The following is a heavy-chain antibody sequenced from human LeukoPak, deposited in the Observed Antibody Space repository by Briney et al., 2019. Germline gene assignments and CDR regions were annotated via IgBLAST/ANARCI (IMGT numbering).Heavy chain of an antibody. D-gene: IGHD1-26*01. CDR2: INPNSGGT. Sequence: ASVKVSCKASVYTFTGYYMHWVRQAPGQGLEWMGWINPNSGGTNYAQKFQGWVTMTRDTSISTAYMELSRLRSDDTAVYYCARDSQNSGSYDFDYWGQGTLVTVSS. CDR3: ARDSQNSGSYDFDY. V-gene: IGHV1-2*04. CDR1: VYTFTGYY. J-gene: IGHJ4*02.